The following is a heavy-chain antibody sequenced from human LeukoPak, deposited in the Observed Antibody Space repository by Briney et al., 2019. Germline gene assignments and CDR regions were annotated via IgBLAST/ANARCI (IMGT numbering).Heavy chain of an antibody. Sequence: ASVKVSCKASGYTFTGYYMHWVRQAPGQGLEWMGWINPNSGGTNYAQKFQGRVTMTRDTSISTAYMELSRLRSDDTAVYYCARAGYGGNFGWFDPWGQETLVTVSS. CDR3: ARAGYGGNFGWFDP. V-gene: IGHV1-2*02. D-gene: IGHD4-23*01. CDR2: INPNSGGT. J-gene: IGHJ5*02. CDR1: GYTFTGYY.